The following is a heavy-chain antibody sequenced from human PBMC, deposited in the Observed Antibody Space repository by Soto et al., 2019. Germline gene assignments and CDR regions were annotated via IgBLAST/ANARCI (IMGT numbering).Heavy chain of an antibody. CDR1: GFAVSSNH. J-gene: IGHJ4*02. V-gene: IGHV3-66*01. CDR2: ILNDDRT. Sequence: EVQLVESGGGLVQPGGSLTLSCAASGFAVSSNHMTWVRLAPGKGLEWLSVILNDDRTFYADSVKGRFIISRDNSENTLYLHINSLRDEDTAVYYCATGVNYRPILGWGQGTLVTVSS. D-gene: IGHD3-16*01. CDR3: ATGVNYRPILG.